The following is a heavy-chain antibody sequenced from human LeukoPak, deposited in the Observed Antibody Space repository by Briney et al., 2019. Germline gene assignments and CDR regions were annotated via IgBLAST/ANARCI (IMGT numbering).Heavy chain of an antibody. J-gene: IGHJ5*01. Sequence: GESLKISCKGSGYSFTSYWISWVRQMPGKGLEWMGIIYPGDSDTKYSPSFQGQVTISADKSISTAYLQWTTLKASDTAMYYCASAFGILTDNWFDSWGQGTLVTVSS. CDR2: IYPGDSDT. CDR1: GYSFTSYW. D-gene: IGHD3-3*01. V-gene: IGHV5-51*01. CDR3: ASAFGILTDNWFDS.